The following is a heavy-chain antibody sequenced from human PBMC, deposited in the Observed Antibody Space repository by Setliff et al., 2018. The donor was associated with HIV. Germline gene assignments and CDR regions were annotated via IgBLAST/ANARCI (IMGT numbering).Heavy chain of an antibody. D-gene: IGHD3-22*01. CDR3: VKGFPRRYLDSSGYYYFDY. CDR1: GFILSSYA. V-gene: IGHV3-23*01. Sequence: GGSLRLSCAASGFILSSYAMNWVRQAPGKGLEWVSAISGSADSTYYAHSVRGRFTISRDNSKNTLYLQMNSLRAEDTAVYYCVKGFPRRYLDSSGYYYFDYWGLGTLVTVSS. J-gene: IGHJ4*02. CDR2: ISGSADST.